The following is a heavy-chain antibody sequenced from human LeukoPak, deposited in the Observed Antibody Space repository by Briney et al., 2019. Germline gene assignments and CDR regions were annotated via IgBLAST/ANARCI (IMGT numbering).Heavy chain of an antibody. CDR3: ARAGGGYGSGWWVRLFQH. CDR1: GYTFTSDD. J-gene: IGHJ1*01. CDR2: MNPNSGNT. D-gene: IGHD6-19*01. V-gene: IGHV1-8*01. Sequence: ASVKVSCKASGYTFTSDDIIWVRQATGQGLEWLGWMNPNSGNTGYAQKFQGRVTMTRNTSISTAYMELSSLRSEDTAVYYCARAGGGYGSGWWVRLFQHWGQGTLVTVSS.